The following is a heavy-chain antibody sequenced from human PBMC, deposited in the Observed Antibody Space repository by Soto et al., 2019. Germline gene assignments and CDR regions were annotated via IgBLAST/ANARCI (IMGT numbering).Heavy chain of an antibody. Sequence: PSETLSLPCTVSGGSNSSYYWSWIRQPPGKALEWIGYIYYSGSTNYTPSLKSRLTISVDTSKTHFTLNPSSVTAADTAVYYCARERSSIAARGGNWFDPWDRGTLVTVSS. J-gene: IGHJ5*02. CDR3: ARERSSIAARGGNWFDP. CDR1: GGSNSSYY. CDR2: IYYSGST. D-gene: IGHD6-6*01. V-gene: IGHV4-59*01.